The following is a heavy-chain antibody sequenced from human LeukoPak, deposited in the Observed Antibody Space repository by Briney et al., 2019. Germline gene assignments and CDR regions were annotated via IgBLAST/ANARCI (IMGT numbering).Heavy chain of an antibody. J-gene: IGHJ6*02. CDR2: ISGSGGST. CDR3: TKDIGVAPGYSTSWYYYYGLDV. Sequence: GGSLRLSCAASGFTFSNYAMNWVRQAPGKGLEWVSAISGSGGSTYYADSVKGRFTISRDNAKNSLYLQLNSLRAEDTALYFCTKDIGVAPGYSTSWYYYYGLDVWGRGTTVTVSS. D-gene: IGHD6-13*01. CDR1: GFTFSNYA. V-gene: IGHV3-23*01.